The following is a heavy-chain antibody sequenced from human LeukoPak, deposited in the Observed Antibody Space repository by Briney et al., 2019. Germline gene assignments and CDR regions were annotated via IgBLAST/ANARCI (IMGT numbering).Heavy chain of an antibody. D-gene: IGHD3-22*01. J-gene: IGHJ4*02. CDR1: GYTFTGYY. Sequence: ASVKVSCKASGYTFTGYYMHWVRQAPGQGLEWMGWINPNSGGTNYAQKFQGRVTMTRDTSISTAYMELSSLRSEDTAVYYCARAFDSSGYGIDYWGQGTLVTVSS. CDR2: INPNSGGT. V-gene: IGHV1-2*02. CDR3: ARAFDSSGYGIDY.